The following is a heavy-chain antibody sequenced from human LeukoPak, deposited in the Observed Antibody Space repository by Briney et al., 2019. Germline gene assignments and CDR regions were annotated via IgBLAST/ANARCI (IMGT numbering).Heavy chain of an antibody. CDR3: ARDRYCSGGSCYFYYGMDV. J-gene: IGHJ6*02. CDR1: GFTVSSNY. CDR2: IYSGGST. D-gene: IGHD2-15*01. V-gene: IGHV3-66*01. Sequence: PGGSLRLSCAASGFTVSSNYMSWVRQAPGKGLEWVSVIYSGGSTYYADSVKGRFTISRDNSKNTLYLQMNSLRAEDTAVYYCARDRYCSGGSCYFYYGMDVWGQGTTVTVSS.